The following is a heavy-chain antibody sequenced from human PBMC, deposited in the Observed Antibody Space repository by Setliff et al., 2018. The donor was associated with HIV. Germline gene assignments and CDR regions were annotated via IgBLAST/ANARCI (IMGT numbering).Heavy chain of an antibody. CDR1: GGSISSYC. CDR3: ARRIDNSGSLPAKNWFDT. CDR2: IFASGSS. Sequence: SETLSLTCTVSGGSISSYCWNWIRQPPGKGLEWIGYIFASGSSLYHPSLQSRVSISIDTSKNQFSLKLSSVTAADTAVYYCARRIDNSGSLPAKNWFDTWGQGRLVTVSS. J-gene: IGHJ5*02. D-gene: IGHD3-10*01. V-gene: IGHV4-4*09.